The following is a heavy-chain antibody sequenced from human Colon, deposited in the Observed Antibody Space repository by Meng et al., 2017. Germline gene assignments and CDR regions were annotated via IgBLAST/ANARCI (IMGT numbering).Heavy chain of an antibody. CDR1: GFTFTTYD. J-gene: IGHJ4*02. V-gene: IGHV3-23*01. D-gene: IGHD1-26*01. Sequence: EVQLLESGGGLVQTGGSLRLSCAASGFTFTTYDISWVRQAPGKGLEWGSGISSTGGSTYYADSVKGRFTISRDNSKSTLYLQMNSLRAEDTALYYCAKVGWEDYWGQGTLVTVSS. CDR2: ISSTGGST. CDR3: AKVGWEDY.